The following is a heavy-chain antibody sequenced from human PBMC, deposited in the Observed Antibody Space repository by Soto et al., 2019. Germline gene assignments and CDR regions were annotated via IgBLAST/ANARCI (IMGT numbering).Heavy chain of an antibody. CDR3: AREYTVNSHDTFDI. CDR2: ISSSSGTI. V-gene: IGHV3-48*02. Sequence: GGSLRLSCAASGFSFSDYGINWVRQAPGKGLEWISYISSSSGTIYSADSVKGRFTISRDNAKNSLYLQMNSLRDEDTALYYCAREYTVNSHDTFDIWGQGTMVTVSS. CDR1: GFSFSDYG. D-gene: IGHD2-2*02. J-gene: IGHJ3*02.